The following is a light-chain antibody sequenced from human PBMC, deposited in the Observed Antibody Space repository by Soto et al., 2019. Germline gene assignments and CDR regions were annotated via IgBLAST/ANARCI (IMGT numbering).Light chain of an antibody. J-gene: IGKJ1*01. V-gene: IGKV1-5*03. Sequence: DIQMTQSPSTLSASVGDRVTITCRASQSISSWLAWYQQQPGKAPKLLIYKASSLESGVPSRFSGSGSGTEFTLTISSLQPDDFATYYCQQYDNYSPWTFGQGTKVDI. CDR2: KAS. CDR3: QQYDNYSPWT. CDR1: QSISSW.